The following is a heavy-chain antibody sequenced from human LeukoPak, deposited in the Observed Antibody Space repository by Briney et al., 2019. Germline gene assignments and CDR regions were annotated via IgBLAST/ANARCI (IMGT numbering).Heavy chain of an antibody. Sequence: TGGSLRLFCAASGFTVSSNYMSWVRQAPGKGLEWVSVIYSGGSTYYADSVKGRFTISRDNSKNTLYLQMNSLRAEDTAVYYCARGRGYSYVKFDYWGHGTLVTVSS. CDR3: ARGRGYSYVKFDY. D-gene: IGHD5-18*01. V-gene: IGHV3-66*01. CDR2: IYSGGST. J-gene: IGHJ4*01. CDR1: GFTVSSNY.